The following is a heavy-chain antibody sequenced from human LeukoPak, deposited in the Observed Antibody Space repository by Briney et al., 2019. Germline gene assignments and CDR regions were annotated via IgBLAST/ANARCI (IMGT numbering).Heavy chain of an antibody. CDR3: ARETSQKGAHYMDV. V-gene: IGHV4-61*02. CDR2: IYTSGST. CDR1: GGSINSGSYY. Sequence: PSETLSLTCTVSGGSINSGSYYWSWIRQPAGKGLEWIGRIYTSGSTNYNPSLKSRVTMSVDTSKNQFSLKLTSVTAADTAVYYCARETSQKGAHYMDVWGKGTTVTISS. J-gene: IGHJ6*03. D-gene: IGHD3-16*01.